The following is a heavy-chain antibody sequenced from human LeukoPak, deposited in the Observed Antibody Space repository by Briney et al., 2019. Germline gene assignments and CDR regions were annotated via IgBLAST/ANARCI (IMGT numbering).Heavy chain of an antibody. CDR1: GYTFTSYG. D-gene: IGHD1-26*01. Sequence: GASVKVSCKASGYTFTSYGISWVRQAPGQGLEWMGWISAYNGNTNYAQKLQGRVTITTDTSTSTAYMELRSLRSDDTAVYYCASTSGVRVGNAFDIWGQGTMVTVSS. CDR2: ISAYNGNT. J-gene: IGHJ3*02. CDR3: ASTSGVRVGNAFDI. V-gene: IGHV1-18*01.